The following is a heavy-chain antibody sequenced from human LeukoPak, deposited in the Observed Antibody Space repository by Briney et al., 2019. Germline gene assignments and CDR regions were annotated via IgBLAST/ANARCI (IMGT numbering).Heavy chain of an antibody. Sequence: GGSLRLSCAVSGITLSNYGMSWVRQAPGKGLEWVSAISGSGGSTYYADSVKGRFTISRDNSKNTLYLQMNSLRAEDTAVYYCAKEGRGYSSSWRNWFDPWGQGTLVTVSS. CDR2: ISGSGGST. D-gene: IGHD6-13*01. J-gene: IGHJ5*02. CDR1: GITLSNYG. V-gene: IGHV3-23*01. CDR3: AKEGRGYSSSWRNWFDP.